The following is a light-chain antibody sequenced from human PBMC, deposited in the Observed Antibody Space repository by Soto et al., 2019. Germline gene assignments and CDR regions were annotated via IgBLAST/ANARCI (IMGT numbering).Light chain of an antibody. Sequence: QSVLTQPASVSGSPGQSITISCTGTSSDVGGYDYVSWYQQHPGKAPKIMIYEVSNRPSWVSDRFSGSKSGNTASLTISGLQAEDEADSYFCSDTSTTNWVFGGGTQLAVL. CDR1: SSDVGGYDY. CDR2: EVS. V-gene: IGLV2-14*01. CDR3: CSDTSTTNWV. J-gene: IGLJ3*02.